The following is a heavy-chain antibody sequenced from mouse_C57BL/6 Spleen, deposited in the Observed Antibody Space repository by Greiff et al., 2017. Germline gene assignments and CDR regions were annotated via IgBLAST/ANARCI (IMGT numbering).Heavy chain of an antibody. CDR2: ISNGGGST. Sequence: VQLVESGGGLVQPGGSLKLSCAASGFTFSDYYMYWVRQTPEKRLEWVAYISNGGGSTYYPDTVKGRFTISRDNAKNTLYLQMSRLKSEDTAMYYCARHSSGYAMDYWGQGTSVTVSS. V-gene: IGHV5-12*01. D-gene: IGHD3-2*02. J-gene: IGHJ4*01. CDR3: ARHSSGYAMDY. CDR1: GFTFSDYY.